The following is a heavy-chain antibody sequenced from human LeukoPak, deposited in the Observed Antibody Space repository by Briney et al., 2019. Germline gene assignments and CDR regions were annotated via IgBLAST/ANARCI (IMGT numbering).Heavy chain of an antibody. V-gene: IGHV3-7*01. D-gene: IGHD2-15*01. CDR2: IKQDGSEK. CDR3: ARGTDIVVVVAATTSHYFDY. Sequence: PGGSLRLSCAASGFTFSSYWMSWVRQAPGKGLEWVANIKQDGSEKYYVDSVKGRFTISRDNAKNSLYLQMNSLRAEDTAVYYCARGTDIVVVVAATTSHYFDYWGQGTLVTVSS. J-gene: IGHJ4*02. CDR1: GFTFSSYW.